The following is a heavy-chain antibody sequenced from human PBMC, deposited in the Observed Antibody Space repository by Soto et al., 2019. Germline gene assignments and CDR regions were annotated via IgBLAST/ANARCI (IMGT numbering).Heavy chain of an antibody. Sequence: QVQLVQSGAEVKMPGDSVKVSSKATGYTFTSYGISWVRQAPGKGLEWMGWISAYNGNTNYAQKLQGRVTMTTDTSTSTAYMDLRTLRSDDTAVYYCARSSMEYYYYYGMDVWGQGTTVTVSS. CDR2: ISAYNGNT. V-gene: IGHV1-18*01. CDR3: ARSSMEYYYYYGMDV. J-gene: IGHJ6*02. D-gene: IGHD1-1*01. CDR1: GYTFTSYG.